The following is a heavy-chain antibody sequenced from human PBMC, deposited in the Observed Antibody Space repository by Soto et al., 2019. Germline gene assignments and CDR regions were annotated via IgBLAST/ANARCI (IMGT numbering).Heavy chain of an antibody. CDR3: ARAFLRRHCSGGSCYPYFYYGMDV. CDR2: IKQDGSEK. J-gene: IGHJ6*02. D-gene: IGHD2-15*01. Sequence: GGSLRLSCAASGFTFSSYWMSWVRQAPGKGLEWVANIKQDGSEKYYVDSVKGRFTISRDDSKNTLYLQMNSLRAEDTAVYYCARAFLRRHCSGGSCYPYFYYGMDVWGQGTTVTFSS. V-gene: IGHV3-7*01. CDR1: GFTFSSYW.